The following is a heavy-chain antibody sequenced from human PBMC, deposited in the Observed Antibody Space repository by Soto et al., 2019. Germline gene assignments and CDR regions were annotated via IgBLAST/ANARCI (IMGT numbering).Heavy chain of an antibody. V-gene: IGHV1-69*13. D-gene: IGHD6-13*01. CDR3: ARAIAAAGTDYYYGMDV. CDR2: IIPIFGTA. Sequence: SVKVSCKASGGTFSSYAISWVRQAPGQGLEWMGGIIPIFGTANYAQKFQGRVTITADESTSTAYMELSSLRSEDTAVYYCARAIAAAGTDYYYGMDVWGQGTTVTVS. J-gene: IGHJ6*02. CDR1: GGTFSSYA.